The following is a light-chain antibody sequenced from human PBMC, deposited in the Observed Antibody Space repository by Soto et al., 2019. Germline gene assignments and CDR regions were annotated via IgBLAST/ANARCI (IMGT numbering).Light chain of an antibody. V-gene: IGLV2-8*01. CDR2: EVN. CDR3: FSYTSSGTYV. Sequence: QSALTQPPSASGSPGQSVTISCTGTSSDVGGYNFVSWYQQHPGKAPKLMLYEVNKRPSGVPDRFSGFKSGNTASLTISGLQAEDETDYYCFSYTSSGTYVFGTGTKLTVL. J-gene: IGLJ1*01. CDR1: SSDVGGYNF.